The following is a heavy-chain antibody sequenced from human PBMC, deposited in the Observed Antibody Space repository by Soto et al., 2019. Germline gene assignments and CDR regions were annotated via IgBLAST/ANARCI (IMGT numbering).Heavy chain of an antibody. CDR1: GFTFSNYG. D-gene: IGHD3-10*01. CDR2: IWYDGRNK. J-gene: IGHJ5*02. V-gene: IGHV3-33*01. CDR3: ARDAGNWFDP. Sequence: QVQLVESGGGVVQPGSSLRLPCAASGFTFSNYGMHWVRQAPGKWLEWVAVIWYDGRNKYYADSVKGRLTISIDNSKTTLDLPMNSLRAEDTAVYYCARDAGNWFDPWGQGTLVTVSS.